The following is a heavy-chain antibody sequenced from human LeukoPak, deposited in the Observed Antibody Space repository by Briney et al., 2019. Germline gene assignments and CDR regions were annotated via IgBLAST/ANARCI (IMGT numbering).Heavy chain of an antibody. J-gene: IGHJ4*02. CDR2: INHSGST. Sequence: PSETLSLTCTVSGGSISSSSYYWTWIRQPPGKGLEWIGEINHSGSTNYNPSLKSRVTISVDTSKNQFSLKLNSVTAADTAVYYCARAPYCSSTSCSERRGVWGQGTLVTVSS. D-gene: IGHD2-2*01. CDR3: ARAPYCSSTSCSERRGV. V-gene: IGHV4-39*07. CDR1: GGSISSSSYY.